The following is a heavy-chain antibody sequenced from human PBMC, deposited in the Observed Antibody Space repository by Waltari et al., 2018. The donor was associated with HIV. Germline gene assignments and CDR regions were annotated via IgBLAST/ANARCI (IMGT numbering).Heavy chain of an antibody. V-gene: IGHV3-74*01. CDR2: INTDGSST. J-gene: IGHJ3*02. D-gene: IGHD5-12*01. Sequence: EVQLVESGGGLVQPGGALRLSCAASGLPFRTAWEHWSPQDPGKGLLWVTRINTDGSSTSYVDSVKGRFTISRDNAKNTLYLQMNSLRAEDTAVYYCAGTIMAREAFEIWGQGTMVTVSS. CDR3: AGTIMAREAFEI. CDR1: GLPFRTAW.